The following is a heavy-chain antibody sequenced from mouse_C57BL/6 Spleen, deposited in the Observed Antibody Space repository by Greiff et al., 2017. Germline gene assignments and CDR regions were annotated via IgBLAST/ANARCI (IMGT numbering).Heavy chain of an antibody. J-gene: IGHJ4*01. CDR3: ARPATIVTRFYAMDY. CDR1: GYTFTSYW. V-gene: IGHV1-53*01. Sequence: QVQLQQPGTELVKPGASVKLSCKASGYTFTSYWMHWVKQRPGQGLEWIGNINPSNGGTNYNEKFKSKATLTVDKSSSTAYMQLSSLTSEDSAVYYCARPATIVTRFYAMDYWGQGTSVTVSS. CDR2: INPSNGGT. D-gene: IGHD2-5*01.